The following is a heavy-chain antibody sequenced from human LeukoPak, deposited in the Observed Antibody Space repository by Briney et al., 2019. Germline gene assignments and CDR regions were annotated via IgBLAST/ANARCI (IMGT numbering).Heavy chain of an antibody. CDR1: GGSFSGYY. J-gene: IGHJ4*02. Sequence: SETLSLTCAVYGGSFSGYYWSWIRQPPGKGLEWIGSIYYSGSTYYNPSLKSRVTISVDTSKNQFSLKLSSVTAADTAVYYCARHAPGILFDYWGQGTLVTVSS. CDR2: IYYSGST. V-gene: IGHV4-34*01. D-gene: IGHD6-13*01. CDR3: ARHAPGILFDY.